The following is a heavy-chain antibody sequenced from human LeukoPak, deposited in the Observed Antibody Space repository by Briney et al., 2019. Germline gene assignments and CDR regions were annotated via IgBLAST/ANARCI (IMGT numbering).Heavy chain of an antibody. J-gene: IGHJ4*02. CDR1: GYTFTSYD. CDR3: ARDKWLDPYYFDY. V-gene: IGHV1-8*01. CDR2: MNPNSGST. D-gene: IGHD6-19*01. Sequence: ASVKVSCKASGYTFTSYDINWVRQATGQGLEWMGWMNPNSGSTGYAQKFRGRVTMTRNTSISTAYMELSSLRSEDTAVYYCARDKWLDPYYFDYWGQGTLVTVSS.